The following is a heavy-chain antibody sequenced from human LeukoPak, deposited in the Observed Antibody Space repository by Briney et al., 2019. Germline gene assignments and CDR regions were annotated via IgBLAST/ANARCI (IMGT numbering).Heavy chain of an antibody. D-gene: IGHD3-3*01. J-gene: IGHJ6*03. CDR1: GGSISSGSYY. CDR2: IYHSGST. V-gene: IGHV4-30-2*01. Sequence: PSQTLSLTCTVSGGSISSGSYYWSWIRQPPGKGLEWIGYIYHSGSTYYNPSLKSRVTISVDRSKNQFSLKLSSVTAADTAVYYCAFLSPFWSGYSSPYYMDVWGKGTTVTVSS. CDR3: AFLSPFWSGYSSPYYMDV.